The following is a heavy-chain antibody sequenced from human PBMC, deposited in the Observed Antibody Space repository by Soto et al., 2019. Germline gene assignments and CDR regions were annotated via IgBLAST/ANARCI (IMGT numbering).Heavy chain of an antibody. D-gene: IGHD2-21*01. J-gene: IGHJ6*02. CDR2: VDPEDGET. Sequence: EVQLVQSGAEVKKPGATVKISCKVSGFKFIDYYLYWVQQAPGKALEWMGRVDPEDGETVYSEKFQGRLTITAYTSRDIAHMELSGLRSEDTAVYFCATTTAVIVAQGPMDVWGQGTTVIVSS. CDR1: GFKFIDYY. CDR3: ATTTAVIVAQGPMDV. V-gene: IGHV1-69-2*01.